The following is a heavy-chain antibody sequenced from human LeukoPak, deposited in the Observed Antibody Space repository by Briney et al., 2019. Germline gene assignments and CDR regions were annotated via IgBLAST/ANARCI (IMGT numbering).Heavy chain of an antibody. Sequence: ASVKVSYKASGYTFTSYGISWVRQAPGQGLEWMGWISAYNGNTNYAQKLQGRVTMTTDTSTSTAYMELRSLRSDDTAVYYCARDYYDSSGYLGVDYWGQGTLVTVSS. D-gene: IGHD3-22*01. CDR3: ARDYYDSSGYLGVDY. V-gene: IGHV1-18*01. CDR1: GYTFTSYG. CDR2: ISAYNGNT. J-gene: IGHJ4*02.